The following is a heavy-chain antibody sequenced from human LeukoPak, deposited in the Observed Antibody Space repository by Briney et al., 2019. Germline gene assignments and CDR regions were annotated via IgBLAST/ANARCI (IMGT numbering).Heavy chain of an antibody. CDR1: GYTFTGYY. D-gene: IGHD2-15*01. J-gene: IGHJ6*02. CDR3: ARDPVVVVVAASGMDV. Sequence: ASVKVSCKASGYTFTGYYMHWVRQAPGQGLEWMGWINPNSGGTNYAQKFQGRVTMTRDASISTAYMELSRLRFDDTAVYYCARDPVVVVVAASGMDVWGQGTTVTVSS. CDR2: INPNSGGT. V-gene: IGHV1-2*02.